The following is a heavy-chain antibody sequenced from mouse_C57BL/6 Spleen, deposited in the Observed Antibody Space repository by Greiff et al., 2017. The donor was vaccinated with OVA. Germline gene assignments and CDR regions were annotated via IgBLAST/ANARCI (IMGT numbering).Heavy chain of an antibody. V-gene: IGHV1-61*01. D-gene: IGHD1-1*01. Sequence: QVQLQQPGAELVRPGSSVKLSCKASGYTFTSYWMDWVKQRPGQGLEWIGNIYPSDSETHYNQKFKDKATLTVDKSSSTAYMQLSSLTSEDSAVYYCARGPGGYGSSYGYWGQGTTLTVSS. CDR1: GYTFTSYW. CDR2: IYPSDSET. J-gene: IGHJ2*01. CDR3: ARGPGGYGSSYGY.